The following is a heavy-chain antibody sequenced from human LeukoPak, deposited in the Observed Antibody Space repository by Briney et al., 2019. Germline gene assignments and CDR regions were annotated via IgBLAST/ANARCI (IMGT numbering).Heavy chain of an antibody. V-gene: IGHV4-38-2*02. D-gene: IGHD3-22*01. CDR2: IYHSGST. CDR1: GYSISSGYY. Sequence: SETLSLTCTVSGYSISSGYYWGWIRQPPGKGLEWIGSIYHSGSTYYNPSLKSRVTISVDTSKNQFSLKLSSVTAADTAVYYCATGLSGYYDYWGQGTLVTVSS. CDR3: ATGLSGYYDY. J-gene: IGHJ4*02.